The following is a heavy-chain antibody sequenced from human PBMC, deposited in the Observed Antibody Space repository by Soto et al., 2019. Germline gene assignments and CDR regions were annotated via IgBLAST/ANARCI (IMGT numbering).Heavy chain of an antibody. CDR1: GFTFSSYG. CDR3: ARATWGAEGPDGMDV. Sequence: QVQLVESGGGVVQPGRSLRLSCAASGFTFSSYGMHWVRQAPGKGLEWVAVIWYDGSNKYYADSVKGRFTISRDNSKNTLYLKMNSLRAEDTAVYYCARATWGAEGPDGMDVWGQGTTVTVSS. CDR2: IWYDGSNK. J-gene: IGHJ6*02. V-gene: IGHV3-33*01. D-gene: IGHD3-16*01.